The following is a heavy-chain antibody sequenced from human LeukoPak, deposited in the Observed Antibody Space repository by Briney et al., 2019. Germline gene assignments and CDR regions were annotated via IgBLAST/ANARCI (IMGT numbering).Heavy chain of an antibody. CDR1: GYTFTSYY. D-gene: IGHD2-8*01. Sequence: ASVKVSCKASGYTFTSYYMHWVRQAPGQGLEWMGTINPSGGSTSYAQKFQGRVTMTRDTSTSTVHMELSSLRSEDTAVYYCARDSEHIVLTLYAMGYWGQGTLVTVSS. V-gene: IGHV1-46*01. J-gene: IGHJ4*02. CDR2: INPSGGST. CDR3: ARDSEHIVLTLYAMGY.